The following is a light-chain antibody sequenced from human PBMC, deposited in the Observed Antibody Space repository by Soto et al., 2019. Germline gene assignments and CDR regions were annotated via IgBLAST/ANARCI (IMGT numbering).Light chain of an antibody. Sequence: EIVLMQSPATLSLSPGERAAVSCRASQSVSGNLAWYQQNPGQAPRLLIFDAANRATGIPARFRRSGAGTDFTLTIRVIEPQECGVHERQQHRNWARTVVGGTTV. V-gene: IGKV3D-11*02. CDR3: QQHRNWART. J-gene: IGKJ4*01. CDR2: DAA. CDR1: QSVSGN.